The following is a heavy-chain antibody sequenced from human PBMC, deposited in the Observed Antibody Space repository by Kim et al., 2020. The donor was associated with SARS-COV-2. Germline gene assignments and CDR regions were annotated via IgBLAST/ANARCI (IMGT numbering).Heavy chain of an antibody. Sequence: AKRFQGRVTITADESTSTAYMELSSLRSEDTAVYYCARVGVVAATWYFDLWGRGTLVTVSS. V-gene: IGHV1-69*01. CDR3: ARVGVVAATWYFDL. J-gene: IGHJ2*01. D-gene: IGHD2-15*01.